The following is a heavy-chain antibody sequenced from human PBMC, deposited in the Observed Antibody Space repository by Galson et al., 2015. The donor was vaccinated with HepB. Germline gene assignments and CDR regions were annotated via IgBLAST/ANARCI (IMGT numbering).Heavy chain of an antibody. J-gene: IGHJ3*02. CDR1: GDSVSNSHVA. CDR3: ARGAYSSFDI. Sequence: CAISGDSVSNSHVAWNRIRQSPSRGLEWLGRTYRGSNQYAASMRGRIAINSDTSTSQFSLQLSSVTPEDTGLYYCARGAYSSFDIWGQGTMVTVSS. V-gene: IGHV6-1*01. CDR2: TYRGSN. D-gene: IGHD2-15*01.